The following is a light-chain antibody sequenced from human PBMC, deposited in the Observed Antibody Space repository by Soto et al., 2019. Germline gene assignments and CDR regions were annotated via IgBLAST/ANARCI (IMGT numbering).Light chain of an antibody. CDR3: QQYSALPMT. CDR2: GSS. V-gene: IGKV3-20*01. CDR1: QGLLYSPNY. J-gene: IGKJ5*01. Sequence: VMIQAPDYLAASLGARATMRCKSRQGLLYSPNYLAWCQQKPGHPPRLIXYGSSKRATGIPDRFSGSGSGTDGTLTISRLQPDDGGVYFCQQYSALPMTFGQGTRLEIK.